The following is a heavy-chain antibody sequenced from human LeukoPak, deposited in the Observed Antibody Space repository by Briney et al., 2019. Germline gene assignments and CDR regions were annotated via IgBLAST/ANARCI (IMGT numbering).Heavy chain of an antibody. J-gene: IGHJ3*02. CDR2: VSYSGNT. CDR3: ARRSVVVAAGDVYDI. V-gene: IGHV4-59*08. Sequence: SETLSLTCTVSGGSISTYYWSWIRQPPGKGLEWIGFVSYSGNTNSNPSLKSRVTISLHTSKTQFSLKLNSVTAADTAVYYCARRSVVVAAGDVYDIWGQGTMVTVSS. D-gene: IGHD2-15*01. CDR1: GGSISTYY.